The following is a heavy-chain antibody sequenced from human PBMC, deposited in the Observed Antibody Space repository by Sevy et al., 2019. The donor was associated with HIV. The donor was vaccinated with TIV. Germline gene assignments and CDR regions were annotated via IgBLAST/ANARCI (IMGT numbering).Heavy chain of an antibody. Sequence: GGSLRLSCAASGFTFSSYAMHWVRQAPGKGLEWVAVISYDGSNKYYADSVKGRFTISRDNSKNTLYLQMNSLRAEDTAVYYCARDLLEQQLVLGYYYYYGMDVWGQGTTVTVSS. CDR2: ISYDGSNK. V-gene: IGHV3-30-3*01. D-gene: IGHD6-13*01. J-gene: IGHJ6*02. CDR3: ARDLLEQQLVLGYYYYYGMDV. CDR1: GFTFSSYA.